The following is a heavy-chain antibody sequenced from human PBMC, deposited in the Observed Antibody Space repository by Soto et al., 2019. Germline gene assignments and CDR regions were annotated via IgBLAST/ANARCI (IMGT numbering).Heavy chain of an antibody. V-gene: IGHV3-49*04. Sequence: SGGSLRLSCTTSGFSFGYYAMTWVRQALGKGLEWVGFIRNPGYGGTTEYATSVKGRFIISRDDSMSSAYLQLNSLKVDDSAVYYCVRGSFGYYGPWGQGTLVTVSS. CDR1: GFSFGYYA. J-gene: IGHJ5*02. CDR2: IRNPGYGGTT. CDR3: VRGSFGYYGP. D-gene: IGHD3-3*01.